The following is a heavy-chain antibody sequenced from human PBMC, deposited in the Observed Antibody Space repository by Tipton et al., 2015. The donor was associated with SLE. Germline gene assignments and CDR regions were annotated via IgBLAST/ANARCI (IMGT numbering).Heavy chain of an antibody. CDR3: ARGHCGGSSCYSGFDY. V-gene: IGHV1-18*01. CDR1: GYRFSSYG. J-gene: IGHJ4*02. CDR2: ISGYNGNT. D-gene: IGHD2-15*01. Sequence: QSGAEVKKPGASVRVSCEASGYRFSSYGFAWVRQAPGQGLEWMAWISGYNGNTNHAQRFQGRVSLTTDPSTTTAYMELRGLTSDDTAVYYCARGHCGGSSCYSGFDYWGQGTLVTVSS.